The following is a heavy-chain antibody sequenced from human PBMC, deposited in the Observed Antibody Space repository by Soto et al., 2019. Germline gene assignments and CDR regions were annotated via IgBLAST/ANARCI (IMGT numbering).Heavy chain of an antibody. J-gene: IGHJ4*02. V-gene: IGHV4-31*03. CDR1: GGSISSGGYY. CDR2: IYYSGST. Sequence: SETLSLTCTVSGGSISSGGYYWSWIRQHPGKGLEWIGYIYYSGSTYYNPSLKSRVTISVDTSKNQFSLKLSSVTAADTAVYDCARVGLGELSFDFWGQGTLVTVSS. CDR3: ARVGLGELSFDF. D-gene: IGHD3-10*01.